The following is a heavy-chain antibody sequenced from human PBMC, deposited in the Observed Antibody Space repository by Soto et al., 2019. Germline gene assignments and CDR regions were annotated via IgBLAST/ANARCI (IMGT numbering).Heavy chain of an antibody. CDR2: IYYSGST. V-gene: IGHV4-59*08. D-gene: IGHD5-18*01. CDR1: GGSISNYY. J-gene: IGHJ4*02. CDR3: ARHRYSYGVYYFDY. Sequence: SDTLSLTCIVSGGSISNYYWSWIRQPPGKGLEWIGYIYYSGSTNYNPSLTGRVTISVDTSKNQFSLKLSSVTAADTAVYYCARHRYSYGVYYFDYWGQGTLITVS.